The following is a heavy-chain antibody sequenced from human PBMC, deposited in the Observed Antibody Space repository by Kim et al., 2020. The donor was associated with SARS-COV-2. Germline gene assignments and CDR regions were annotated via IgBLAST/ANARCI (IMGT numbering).Heavy chain of an antibody. Sequence: SETLSLTCAVSGGSISSSNWWSWVRQPPGKGLEWIGEIYHSGSTNYNPSLKSRVTISVDKSKNQFSLKLSSVTAADTAVYYCARDWDYYGSGSFNYWGQGTLVTVSS. CDR1: GGSISSSNW. CDR2: IYHSGST. V-gene: IGHV4-4*02. CDR3: ARDWDYYGSGSFNY. J-gene: IGHJ4*02. D-gene: IGHD3-10*01.